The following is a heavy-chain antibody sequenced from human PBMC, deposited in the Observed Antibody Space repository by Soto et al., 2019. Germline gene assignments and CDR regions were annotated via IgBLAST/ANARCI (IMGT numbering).Heavy chain of an antibody. D-gene: IGHD5-18*01. CDR3: AKDMGIQLWLRDAFDI. CDR1: GFTFDDYA. J-gene: IGHJ3*02. V-gene: IGHV3-9*01. Sequence: GGSLRLSCAASGFTFDDYAMHWVRQAPGKGLEWVSGISWNSGSIGYADSVKGRFTISRDNAKNSLYLQMNSLRAEDTALYYCAKDMGIQLWLRDAFDIWGQGTMVTVSS. CDR2: ISWNSGSI.